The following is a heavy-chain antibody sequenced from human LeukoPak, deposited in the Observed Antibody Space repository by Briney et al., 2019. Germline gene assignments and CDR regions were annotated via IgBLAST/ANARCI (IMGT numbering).Heavy chain of an antibody. V-gene: IGHV4-61*05. CDR2: IYYSGST. CDR1: GGSISTSNYY. CDR3: ARGANYYDSSGYYRYFDY. Sequence: PSETLSLTCTVSGGSISTSNYYWGWIRQPPGKGLEWIGYIYYSGSTNYNPSLKSRVTISVDTSKNQFSLKLSSVTAADTAVYYCARGANYYDSSGYYRYFDYWGQGTLVTVSS. D-gene: IGHD3-22*01. J-gene: IGHJ4*02.